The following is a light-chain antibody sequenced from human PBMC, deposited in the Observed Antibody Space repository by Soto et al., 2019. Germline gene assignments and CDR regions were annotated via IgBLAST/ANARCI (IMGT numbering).Light chain of an antibody. CDR3: MQGLQIPLT. J-gene: IGKJ4*01. CDR1: QSLQHSSGFNN. CDR2: LGS. V-gene: IGKV2-28*01. Sequence: EIVMTQPPLSLPVTPGEPASISCKSSQSLQHSSGFNNLLWYLQKPGQSPQLLISLGSDRASGVPDRFSGSGSGTDFTLKISRVEVEDVGIYYCMQGLQIPLTFGGGTKVEIK.